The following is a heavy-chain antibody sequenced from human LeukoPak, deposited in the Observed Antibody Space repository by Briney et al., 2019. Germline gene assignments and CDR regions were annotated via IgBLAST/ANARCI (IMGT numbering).Heavy chain of an antibody. CDR1: GYTFTNYY. Sequence: ASVKVSCKASGYTFTNYYMHWVRQAPGQGLEWMGIIKPSGGSTTYAQKFQGRVTMTRDTSTSTVYMEMSSLRSEDTAVYYCARGPEDGYNFDYWGQGTLVTVSS. CDR3: ARGPEDGYNFDY. V-gene: IGHV1-46*01. CDR2: IKPSGGST. D-gene: IGHD5-24*01. J-gene: IGHJ4*02.